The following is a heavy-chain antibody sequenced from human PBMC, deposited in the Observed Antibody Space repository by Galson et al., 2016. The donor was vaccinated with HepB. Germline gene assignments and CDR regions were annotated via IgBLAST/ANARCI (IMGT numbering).Heavy chain of an antibody. V-gene: IGHV1-69*13. CDR2: IIPLFGAT. Sequence: SVKVSCKASGGTFSNFAISWLRQAPGQGLEWMGGIIPLFGATNYAQKFQGRVTITADESTTTVYMDLRSLRSDDTAVYYCARDVQFRFDYWGQGTLVTVSS. D-gene: IGHD4-11*01. CDR1: GGTFSNFA. J-gene: IGHJ4*02. CDR3: ARDVQFRFDY.